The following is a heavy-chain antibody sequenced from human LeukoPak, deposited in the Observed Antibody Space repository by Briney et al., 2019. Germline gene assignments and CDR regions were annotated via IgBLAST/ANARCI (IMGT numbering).Heavy chain of an antibody. J-gene: IGHJ6*02. CDR2: IDYRGNT. V-gene: IGHV4-59*08. Sequence: SETLSLTCAVSGGSVSSYYWSWIRQTQGKGLEWIGYIDYRGNTNYNPSLMSRVTISEDTSKNQFSLILASVTAADTAVYYCVRQVQGAVKGNLMDVWGQGTTVTVSS. CDR3: VRQVQGAVKGNLMDV. CDR1: GGSVSSYY. D-gene: IGHD3-10*01.